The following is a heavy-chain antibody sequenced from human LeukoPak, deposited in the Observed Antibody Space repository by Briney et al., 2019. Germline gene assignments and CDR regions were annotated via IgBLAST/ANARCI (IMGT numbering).Heavy chain of an antibody. J-gene: IGHJ4*02. V-gene: IGHV4-34*01. CDR2: INHSGST. CDR3: ARRGDIVVVPAALDGHDY. Sequence: PSETLSLTCAVYGGSFSGYYWNWIRQPPGKGLEWIGEINHSGSTKYNPSLKSRVTISVDTSKNQFSLKLSSVTASDTAVYYCARRGDIVVVPAALDGHDYWGQGTLVTVSS. CDR1: GGSFSGYY. D-gene: IGHD2-2*01.